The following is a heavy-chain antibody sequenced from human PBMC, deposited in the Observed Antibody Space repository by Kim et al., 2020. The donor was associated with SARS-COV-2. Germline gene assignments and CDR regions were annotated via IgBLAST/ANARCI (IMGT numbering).Heavy chain of an antibody. D-gene: IGHD3-3*01. J-gene: IGHJ6*02. Sequence: SVKVSCKASGGTFSSYAISWVRQAPGQGLEWMGGIIPIFGTANYAQKFQGRVTITADESTSTAYMELSSLRSEDTAVYYCASGGPIFGLVLYGMDVWGQGTTVTVSS. V-gene: IGHV1-69*13. CDR1: GGTFSSYA. CDR2: IIPIFGTA. CDR3: ASGGPIFGLVLYGMDV.